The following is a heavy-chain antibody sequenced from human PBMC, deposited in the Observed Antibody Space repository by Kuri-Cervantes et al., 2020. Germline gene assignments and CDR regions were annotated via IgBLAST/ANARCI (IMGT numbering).Heavy chain of an antibody. J-gene: IGHJ4*02. D-gene: IGHD2-2*01. V-gene: IGHV3-23*01. CDR2: ISGSGGST. CDR1: GFTFSSYA. CDR3: AKRSCGSTNCAEDY. Sequence: GESLKISCAASGFTFSSYAMSWVRQAPGKGLEWVSTISGSGGSTYYADSVQGRFIISRDNSENTLFLQMSSLRAEDTAIYYCAKRSCGSTNCAEDYWGQGTQVTDSS.